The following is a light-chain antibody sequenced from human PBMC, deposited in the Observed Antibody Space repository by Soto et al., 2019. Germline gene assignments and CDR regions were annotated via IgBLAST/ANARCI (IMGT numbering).Light chain of an antibody. Sequence: QSALTQPASVSGSPGQSITISCTGTSSDVGGYNYVSWYQQHPGKAPKLMIFDVSNRPSGVSNRFSGSKSGNTASLTISGLQAEDEAHYYCSSYTSSSTRVFGTGTKLTV. J-gene: IGLJ1*01. CDR2: DVS. V-gene: IGLV2-14*03. CDR3: SSYTSSSTRV. CDR1: SSDVGGYNY.